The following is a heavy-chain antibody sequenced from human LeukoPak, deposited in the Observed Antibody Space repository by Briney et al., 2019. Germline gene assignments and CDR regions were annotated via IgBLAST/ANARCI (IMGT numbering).Heavy chain of an antibody. CDR3: AREAVAGHDAFDI. CDR2: MNPNSGNT. V-gene: IGHV1-8*01. CDR1: GYTFTSYD. Sequence: ASVKVACKASGYTFTSYDINWVRQATGQGLEWMGWMNPNSGNTGYAQKFQGRVTMTRNTSISTAYTELRSLRSDDTAVYYCAREAVAGHDAFDIWGQGTMVTVSS. D-gene: IGHD6-19*01. J-gene: IGHJ3*02.